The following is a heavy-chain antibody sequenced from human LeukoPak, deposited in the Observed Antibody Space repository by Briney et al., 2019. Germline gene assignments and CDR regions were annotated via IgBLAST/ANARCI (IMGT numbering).Heavy chain of an antibody. J-gene: IGHJ4*02. CDR2: IYTSGST. CDR3: ARDRVVVVPAAQYFDY. V-gene: IGHV4-61*02. CDR1: AYSISSGYY. Sequence: SETLSLTCAVSAYSISSGYYWGWIRQPAGKGLEWIGRIYTSGSTNYNPSLKSRVTISVDTSKNQFSLKLSSVTAADTAVYYCARDRVVVVPAAQYFDYWGQGTLVTVSS. D-gene: IGHD2-2*01.